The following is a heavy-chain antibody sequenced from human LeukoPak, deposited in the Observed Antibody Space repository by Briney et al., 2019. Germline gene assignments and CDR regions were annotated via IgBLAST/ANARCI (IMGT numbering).Heavy chain of an antibody. Sequence: ASVKVSCKASGYTFTSYDINWVRQAPGQGLEWMGWMNPNSGNTGYAQKFQGRVTMTRNTSISTAYMELSSLRSEDTAVYCCARGYGKRFGELLLCYWGQGTLVTVSS. CDR2: MNPNSGNT. CDR3: ARGYGKRFGELLLCY. V-gene: IGHV1-8*01. J-gene: IGHJ4*02. D-gene: IGHD3-10*01. CDR1: GYTFTSYD.